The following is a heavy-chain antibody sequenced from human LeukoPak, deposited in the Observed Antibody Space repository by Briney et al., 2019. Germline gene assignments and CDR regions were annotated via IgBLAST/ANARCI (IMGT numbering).Heavy chain of an antibody. CDR2: INPNSGGT. Sequence: ASVKVSCKASGYTFTGYYMHWVRQAPEQGLEWMGWINPNSGGTNYAQKLQGRVTMTTDTSTSTAYMEPRSLRSDDTAVYYCARVHRLWFGESNDYWGQGTLVTVSS. CDR1: GYTFTGYY. D-gene: IGHD3-10*01. V-gene: IGHV1-2*02. J-gene: IGHJ4*02. CDR3: ARVHRLWFGESNDY.